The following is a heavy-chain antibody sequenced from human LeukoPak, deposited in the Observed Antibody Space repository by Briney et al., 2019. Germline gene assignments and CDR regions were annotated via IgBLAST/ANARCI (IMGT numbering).Heavy chain of an antibody. D-gene: IGHD3-3*01. V-gene: IGHV4-59*08. CDR3: ARRDKSGTWFDP. CDR2: IYYSGST. Sequence: SETLSLTCTVSGGSISSYYWSWIRQPPAKGLEWIGYIYYSGSTNYNPSLKSRVTISVDTSKNQFSLKLSSVTAADTAVYYCARRDKSGTWFDPWGQGTLVTVSS. CDR1: GGSISSYY. J-gene: IGHJ5*02.